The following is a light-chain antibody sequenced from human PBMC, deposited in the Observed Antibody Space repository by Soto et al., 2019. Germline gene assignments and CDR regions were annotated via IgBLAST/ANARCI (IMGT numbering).Light chain of an antibody. Sequence: EVVLTQSPGTLSLSQGERATLSCRASQSVNSDLAWYHQKPGQAPRLLISDASNRATGIPDRFSGTGSGTDFTLTISSLEPEDSAVYYCQQYGSSLITFGQGIRLEIK. V-gene: IGKV3-20*01. CDR3: QQYGSSLIT. CDR1: QSVNSD. CDR2: DAS. J-gene: IGKJ5*01.